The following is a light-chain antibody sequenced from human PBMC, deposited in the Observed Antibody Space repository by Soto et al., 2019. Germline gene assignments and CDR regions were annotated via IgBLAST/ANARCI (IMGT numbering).Light chain of an antibody. Sequence: EIVLTQSPATLSLSPGERATLSCRASQSVSSYLAWYQQKPGQAPRLLIYDASDRANGIPTRLSGSGSGTDFTLTISIREPEDFAVYYCQQRINWPLTFGGGTKVEIK. J-gene: IGKJ4*01. CDR3: QQRINWPLT. CDR1: QSVSSY. V-gene: IGKV3-11*01. CDR2: DAS.